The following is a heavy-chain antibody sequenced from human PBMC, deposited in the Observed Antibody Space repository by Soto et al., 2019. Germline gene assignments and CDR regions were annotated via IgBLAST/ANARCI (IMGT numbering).Heavy chain of an antibody. CDR1: GGTFSSYA. CDR2: IIPIFGTA. D-gene: IGHD3-10*01. CDR3: ARYYYGSGSYYSYFDY. V-gene: IGHV1-69*06. J-gene: IGHJ4*02. Sequence: SVKVSCKASGGTFSSYAISWVRQAPGQGLEWMGGIIPIFGTANYAQKFQGRVTITADKSTSTAYMELSSLRSEDTAVYYCARYYYGSGSYYSYFDYWGQGILVTVSS.